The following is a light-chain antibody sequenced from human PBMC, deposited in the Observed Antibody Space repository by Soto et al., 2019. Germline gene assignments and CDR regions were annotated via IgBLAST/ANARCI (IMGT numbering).Light chain of an antibody. CDR3: QQYNNWPPAT. CDR2: RAS. Sequence: EIVMTQSPATLSVSTGERATLSCRASQSVSSKLALYQQKPGQAPRLLIYRASTRATDIPARFSGSGSGTEFTLTISSLQSEDFAVYYCQQYNNWPPATFGHGTRVEI. V-gene: IGKV3-15*01. J-gene: IGKJ1*01. CDR1: QSVSSK.